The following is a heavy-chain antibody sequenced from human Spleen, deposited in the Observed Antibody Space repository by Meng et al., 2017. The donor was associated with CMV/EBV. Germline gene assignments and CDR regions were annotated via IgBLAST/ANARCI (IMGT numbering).Heavy chain of an antibody. J-gene: IGHJ5*02. Sequence: QITLKESGPTLVKPTQTLTLTCTFSGFSLSTSGVGVGWIRQPPGKALEWLALIYWDDDKRYSPSLKSRLTITKDTSKNQVVLTMTNMDPVDTATYYCAHSGAYGDYGAVGWFDPWGQGTLVTVAS. CDR3: AHSGAYGDYGAVGWFDP. CDR2: IYWDDDK. D-gene: IGHD4-17*01. CDR1: GFSLSTSGVG. V-gene: IGHV2-5*02.